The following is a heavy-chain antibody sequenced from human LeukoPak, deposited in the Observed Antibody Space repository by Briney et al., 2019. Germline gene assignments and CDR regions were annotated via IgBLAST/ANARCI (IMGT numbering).Heavy chain of an antibody. CDR2: IYPGDSDT. CDR1: GSSFTSYW. CDR3: ARSPPRLGYDYFDY. V-gene: IGHV5-51*01. Sequence: GESLKISCKGSGSSFTSYWIGWVRQMPGKGLEWMGIIYPGDSDTRYSPSFQGQVTISADKSISTAYLQWSSLKAPDTAMYYCARSPPRLGYDYFDYWGQGTLVTVSS. D-gene: IGHD7-27*01. J-gene: IGHJ4*02.